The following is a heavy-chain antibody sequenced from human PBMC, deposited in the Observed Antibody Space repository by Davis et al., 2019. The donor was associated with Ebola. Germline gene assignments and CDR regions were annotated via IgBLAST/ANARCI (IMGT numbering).Heavy chain of an antibody. CDR2: IYYSGST. Sequence: SETLSLTCTVSGGSISSYYWSWIRQPPGKGLEWIGYIYYSGSTNYNPSLKSRVTISVGTSKNQFSLKLSSVTAADTAVYYCARTGRYSSSWAPNWFDPWGQGTLVTVSS. V-gene: IGHV4-59*01. CDR1: GGSISSYY. D-gene: IGHD6-13*01. CDR3: ARTGRYSSSWAPNWFDP. J-gene: IGHJ5*02.